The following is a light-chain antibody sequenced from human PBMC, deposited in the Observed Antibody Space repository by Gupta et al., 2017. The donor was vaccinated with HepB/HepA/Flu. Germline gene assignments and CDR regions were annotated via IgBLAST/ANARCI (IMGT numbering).Light chain of an antibody. Sequence: DFALIQSPLSLPVTPGEPASISCSSSQSLQHRNGFNYLDWYLQMAGRSPQLLIYLGSNRSSGVPHRNNGSDSGTDFTLEISRVEGEDVGVYYCRQALQIPITFGQGTQMDI. V-gene: IGKV2-28*01. CDR1: QSLQHRNGFNY. CDR3: RQALQIPIT. J-gene: IGKJ5*01. CDR2: LGS.